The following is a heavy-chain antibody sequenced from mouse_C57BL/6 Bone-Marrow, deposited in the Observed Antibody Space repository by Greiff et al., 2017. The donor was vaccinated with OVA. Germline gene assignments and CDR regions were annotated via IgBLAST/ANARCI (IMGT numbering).Heavy chain of an antibody. J-gene: IGHJ4*01. CDR1: GFTFSSYG. V-gene: IGHV5-6*02. CDR2: ICSGGSYT. Sequence: EVKLMESGGDLVKPGGSLKLSCAASGFTFSSYGMSWVRQTPDQRLEWVATICSGGSYTYYPDSVKGRVTLSRDNAKNTLYLQMSSLKSEDTAMYYCARRFLYYDAMDYWGQGPSVTVSS. CDR3: ARRFLYYDAMDY. D-gene: IGHD2-3*01.